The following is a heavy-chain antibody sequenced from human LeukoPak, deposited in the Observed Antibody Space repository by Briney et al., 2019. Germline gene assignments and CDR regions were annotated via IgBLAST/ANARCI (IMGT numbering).Heavy chain of an antibody. D-gene: IGHD3-3*01. Sequence: PGGSLRLSCAVSGFTFSRYWMHWVRQVPGKGLVWVSRINGDGTSTSYDDSVKGRFTISRDNAKSTLYLQMNSLRGEDTAVYYCARDKEWLLTYFDYWGQGTLVTVPS. CDR1: GFTFSRYW. J-gene: IGHJ4*02. CDR3: ARDKEWLLTYFDY. V-gene: IGHV3-74*01. CDR2: INGDGTST.